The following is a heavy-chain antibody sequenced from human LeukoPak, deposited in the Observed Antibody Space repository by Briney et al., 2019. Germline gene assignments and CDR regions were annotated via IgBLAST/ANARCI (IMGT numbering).Heavy chain of an antibody. CDR1: GYTLTELS. CDR2: FDPEDGET. D-gene: IGHD2-2*01. V-gene: IGHV1-24*01. Sequence: GASVKVSCKVSGYTLTELSMHWVRQAPGKGLEWMGGFDPEDGETIYAQKFQGRVTMTEDTSTDTAYMELSSLRSEDTAVYYCATRGRYCSSTSCWVDYWGQGTLVTVSS. J-gene: IGHJ4*02. CDR3: ATRGRYCSSTSCWVDY.